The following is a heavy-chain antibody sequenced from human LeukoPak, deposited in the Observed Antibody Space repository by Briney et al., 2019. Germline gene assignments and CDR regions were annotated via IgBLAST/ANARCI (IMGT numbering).Heavy chain of an antibody. CDR1: GGAISSYY. CDR3: ARQIASAGTAGFDF. CDR2: IYSTGST. V-gene: IGHV4-4*07. Sequence: SETLSLTCTVSGGAISSYYWSWIRQPAGKGLEWIGRIYSTGSTNYNPSLKSRVTMSVDTSKNQFSLRLRSVTAADTAVYYCARQIASAGTAGFDFWGQGALVTVSS. D-gene: IGHD6-13*01. J-gene: IGHJ4*02.